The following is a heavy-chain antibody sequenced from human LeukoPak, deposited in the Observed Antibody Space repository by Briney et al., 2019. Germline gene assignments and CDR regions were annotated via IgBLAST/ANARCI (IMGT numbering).Heavy chain of an antibody. J-gene: IGHJ4*02. CDR2: ISGSGAST. D-gene: IGHD6-19*01. Sequence: GGSLRLSCAASGFTFSSYAMSWVRQAPGKGLEWVSAISGSGASTYYADSVKGRFTISRDNSKNTLYLQMNSLRVEDTAVYYCARKSGWYDYWGQGTLATVSS. CDR3: ARKSGWYDY. V-gene: IGHV3-23*01. CDR1: GFTFSSYA.